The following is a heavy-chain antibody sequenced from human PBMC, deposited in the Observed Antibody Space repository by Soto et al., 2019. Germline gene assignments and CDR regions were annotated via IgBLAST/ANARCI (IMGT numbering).Heavy chain of an antibody. J-gene: IGHJ4*02. CDR2: IYPGDSDS. Sequence: GEPLKISCTASGGSFITYWIGWVRQMPGKGLEWLGVIYPGDSDSRYSPSFQGLVTISADKSVSTAYLQWSSLRASDTAMYYCARLVGATTSGFDYWGQGTLVTVSS. V-gene: IGHV5-51*01. CDR3: ARLVGATTSGFDY. D-gene: IGHD1-26*01. CDR1: GGSFITYW.